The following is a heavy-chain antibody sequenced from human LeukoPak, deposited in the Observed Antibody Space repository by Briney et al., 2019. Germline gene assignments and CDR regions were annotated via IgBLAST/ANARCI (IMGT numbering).Heavy chain of an antibody. V-gene: IGHV4-34*01. Sequence: SETLSLTCAVYGVSFSGYYWSWIRQPPGKGLEWIGEINHSGSTNYNPSLKSRVTISVDTSKNQFSLKLSSVTAADTAVYYCARVSGYYDYVWGSYRYPHYFDYWGQGTLVTVSS. D-gene: IGHD3-16*02. CDR1: GVSFSGYY. J-gene: IGHJ4*02. CDR2: INHSGST. CDR3: ARVSGYYDYVWGSYRYPHYFDY.